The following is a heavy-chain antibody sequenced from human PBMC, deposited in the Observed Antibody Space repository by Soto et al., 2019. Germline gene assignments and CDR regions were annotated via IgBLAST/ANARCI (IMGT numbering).Heavy chain of an antibody. D-gene: IGHD6-13*01. CDR2: ISSSSSYI. J-gene: IGHJ4*02. CDR3: ARDLQAAAGYDY. Sequence: VQLVESGGGLVKPGGSLRLSCAASGFTFSSYSMNWVRQAPGKGLEWVSSISSSSSYIYYADSVKGRFTISRDNAKNSLYLQMNSLRAEDTAVYYCARDLQAAAGYDYWGQGTLVTVSS. CDR1: GFTFSSYS. V-gene: IGHV3-21*01.